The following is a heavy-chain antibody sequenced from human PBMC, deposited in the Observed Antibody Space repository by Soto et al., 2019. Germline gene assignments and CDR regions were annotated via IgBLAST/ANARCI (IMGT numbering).Heavy chain of an antibody. V-gene: IGHV3-9*01. Sequence: GGSLRLSCAASGFTFDDYAMHWVRQAPGKGLEWVSGISWNSGSIGYADSVKGRFTISRDNAKNSLYLQMNSLRAEDTALYYCAKAYTVTTSWFDPWGQGTLVTVSS. CDR2: ISWNSGSI. CDR1: GFTFDDYA. CDR3: AKAYTVTTSWFDP. J-gene: IGHJ5*02. D-gene: IGHD4-4*01.